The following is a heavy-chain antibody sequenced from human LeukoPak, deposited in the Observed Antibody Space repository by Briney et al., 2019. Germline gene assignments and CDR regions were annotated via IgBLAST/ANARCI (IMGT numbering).Heavy chain of an antibody. D-gene: IGHD5-24*01. V-gene: IGHV3-7*01. CDR3: AAWTDRGYNF. J-gene: IGHJ4*02. CDR2: INPEGSQT. Sequence: GGSLRLSCAASGFSFKSSWMNWVRQAPGKGRQWVANINPEGSQTRFVDSVMVRFTMSKDNVKNSLYLQMNSLRVEDTAVFYCAAWTDRGYNFWGQGTVVTVSS. CDR1: GFSFKSSW.